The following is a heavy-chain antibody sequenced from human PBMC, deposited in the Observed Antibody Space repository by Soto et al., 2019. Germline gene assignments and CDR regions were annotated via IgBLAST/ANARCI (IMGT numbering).Heavy chain of an antibody. V-gene: IGHV3-7*05. CDR3: TRTSSRASAI. CDR1: GFTFSSYW. J-gene: IGHJ3*02. CDR2: VSPDGAEK. Sequence: PGGSLRLSCAASGFTFSSYWMRWVRQAPGKGLEWVASVSPDGAEKFYVDSVRGRFTISRDSSKNSLYLQMNGLRAEDTAVYYCTRTSSRASAIWGQGTMVTVSS.